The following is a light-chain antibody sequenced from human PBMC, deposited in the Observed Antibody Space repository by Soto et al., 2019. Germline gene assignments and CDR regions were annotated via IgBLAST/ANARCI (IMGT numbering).Light chain of an antibody. Sequence: EIVFTQSPVTLSLSPGERATLSCRASQSVSSYVAWYQQKPGQAPRLLIYDASNRAPAIPARFSGSGYGTDFTLTISSLEPEDFAVYYCQQRSNWPLLTFGGGTKVEIK. CDR3: QQRSNWPLLT. V-gene: IGKV3-11*01. CDR1: QSVSSY. CDR2: DAS. J-gene: IGKJ4*01.